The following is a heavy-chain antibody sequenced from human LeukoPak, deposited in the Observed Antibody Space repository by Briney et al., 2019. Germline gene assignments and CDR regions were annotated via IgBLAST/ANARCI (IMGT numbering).Heavy chain of an antibody. V-gene: IGHV4-4*07. CDR2: IHTSGST. CDR3: ARGSDYGANLIDY. Sequence: PSETLSLTCTVSGVSISSYYWSWIRQPAGKGLEWIGRIHTSGSTNYNPSLKSRVTMSVDTSKNQFSLKLSSVTAADTAVYYCARGSDYGANLIDYWGQGTLVTVSS. CDR1: GVSISSYY. D-gene: IGHD4-23*01. J-gene: IGHJ4*02.